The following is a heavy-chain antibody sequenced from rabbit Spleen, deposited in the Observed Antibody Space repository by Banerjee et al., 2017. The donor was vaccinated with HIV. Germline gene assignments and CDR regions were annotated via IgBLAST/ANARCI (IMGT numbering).Heavy chain of an antibody. V-gene: IGHV1S45*01. CDR2: IFTGDAST. CDR3: ARNYVNAFDP. Sequence: QQQLEESGGGLVKPGGTLTLTCKASGFDFSGGYWMCWVRQAPGKGPEWIGCIFTGDASTHYASWVNGRFSISKASSTTVTLQMTSLTAADTATYFCARNYVNAFDPWGPGTLVTVS. J-gene: IGHJ2*01. CDR1: GFDFSGGYW. D-gene: IGHD1-1*01.